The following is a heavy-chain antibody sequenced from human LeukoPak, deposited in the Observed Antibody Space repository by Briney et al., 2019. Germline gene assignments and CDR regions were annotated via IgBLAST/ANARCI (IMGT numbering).Heavy chain of an antibody. V-gene: IGHV4-34*01. CDR1: GGSFSGYY. Sequence: SETLSLTCAVYGGSFSGYYWSWIRQPPGKGLEWIGEINHSGSTNYNPSLKSRVTISVDTSKNQFSLKLSSVTAADTAVYYCASTPSSGGSRITQAPIYDYWGQGTLVTVSS. J-gene: IGHJ4*02. D-gene: IGHD2-15*01. CDR2: INHSGST. CDR3: ASTPSSGGSRITQAPIYDY.